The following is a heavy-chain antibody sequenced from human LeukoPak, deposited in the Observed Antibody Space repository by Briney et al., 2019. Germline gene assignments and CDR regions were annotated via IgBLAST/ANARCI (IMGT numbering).Heavy chain of an antibody. CDR1: GFSCSSYS. CDR3: ARGLYYYGTDAFDI. CDR2: ISASGNYI. J-gene: IGHJ3*02. V-gene: IGHV3-21*01. Sequence: GGSLRLSCAAPGFSCSSYSMNWVRQAPGRGLEWVSSISASGNYIYYADSVKGRFTISRDSAENSLYLQMNSLRAEDTAVYYCARGLYYYGTDAFDIWGQGTMVTVS. D-gene: IGHD3-16*01.